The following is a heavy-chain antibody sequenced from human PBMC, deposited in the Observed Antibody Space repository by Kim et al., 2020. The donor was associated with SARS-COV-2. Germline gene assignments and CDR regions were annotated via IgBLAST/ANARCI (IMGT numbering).Heavy chain of an antibody. V-gene: IGHV4-31*02. CDR2: ST. J-gene: IGHJ4*02. D-gene: IGHD3-22*01. CDR3: ARVGSSGYWSY. Sequence: STYYDPSLKSRVTISVDTSKNQFSLKLSSVTAADTAVYYCARVGSSGYWSYWGQGTLVTVSS.